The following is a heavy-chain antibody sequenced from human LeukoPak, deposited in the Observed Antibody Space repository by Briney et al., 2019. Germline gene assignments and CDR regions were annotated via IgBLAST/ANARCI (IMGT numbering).Heavy chain of an antibody. CDR1: GFTFSSYS. D-gene: IGHD5-24*01. J-gene: IGHJ4*02. V-gene: IGHV3-48*01. CDR3: ARAWEMAPFDY. CDR2: ISSSSSTI. Sequence: GGSLRLSCAASGFTFSSYSMNWVRQAPGKGLEWVSYISSSSSTIYYADSVKGRFTISRDNAKNSLYLQMNSLRAEDTAVYYCARAWEMAPFDYWGQGTLVTVSS.